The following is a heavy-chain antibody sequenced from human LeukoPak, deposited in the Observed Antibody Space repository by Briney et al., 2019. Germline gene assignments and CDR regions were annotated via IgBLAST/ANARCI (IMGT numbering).Heavy chain of an antibody. CDR3: ARNLNYYDSSGYEYYFDY. CDR1: GFTFSSYG. J-gene: IGHJ4*02. CDR2: IWYDGSNK. D-gene: IGHD3-22*01. V-gene: IGHV3-33*01. Sequence: GGSLRLSCAASGFTFSSYGMHWVRQAPGKGLEWVAVIWYDGSNKYYADSVKGRFTTSRDNSKNTLYLQMNSLRAEDTAVYYCARNLNYYDSSGYEYYFDYWGQGTLVTVSS.